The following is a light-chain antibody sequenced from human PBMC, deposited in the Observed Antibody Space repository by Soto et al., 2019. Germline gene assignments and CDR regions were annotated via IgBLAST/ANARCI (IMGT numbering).Light chain of an antibody. CDR2: GAF. J-gene: IGKJ4*01. V-gene: IGKV3-15*01. CDR1: QSVSYN. Sequence: EIVMTQSPATLSVFPGETATLSCRASQSVSYNLAWYQQKPGQGPRLLIYGAFTRASGIPARFSGSGSGTEFTLTISSLQSEDFALYYCQQYKNWPPLTFGGGTKVEIK. CDR3: QQYKNWPPLT.